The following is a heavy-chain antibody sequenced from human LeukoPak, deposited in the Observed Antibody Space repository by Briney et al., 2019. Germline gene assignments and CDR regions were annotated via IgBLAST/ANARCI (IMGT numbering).Heavy chain of an antibody. V-gene: IGHV3-74*01. CDR2: SSGDGSST. CDR3: ARDVGYY. Sequence: GGSLRLSCVASGFSLSKYWMYWVRQAPGKGPVSVSRSSGDGSSTHYADSVKGRFTISRDNAKNTLYLQMNSVRAEDTAVYYCARDVGYYCGPGTLVTVSS. J-gene: IGHJ4*02. D-gene: IGHD1-26*01. CDR1: GFSLSKYW.